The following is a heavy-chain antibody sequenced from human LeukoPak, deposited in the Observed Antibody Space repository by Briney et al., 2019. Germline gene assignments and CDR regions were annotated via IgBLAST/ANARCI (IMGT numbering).Heavy chain of an antibody. J-gene: IGHJ4*02. CDR3: ASSMDIVVVPAVPIGY. V-gene: IGHV4-34*01. Sequence: SETLSLTCAVYGGSFSGYYWSWIRQPPGKGLEWIGEINHSGSTNYNPSLKSRDTISVDTSKNQFSLKLSSVTAADTAVYYCASSMDIVVVPAVPIGYWGQGTLVTVSS. CDR1: GGSFSGYY. CDR2: INHSGST. D-gene: IGHD2-2*03.